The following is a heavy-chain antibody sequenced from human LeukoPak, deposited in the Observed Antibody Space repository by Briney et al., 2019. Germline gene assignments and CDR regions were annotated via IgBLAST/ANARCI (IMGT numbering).Heavy chain of an antibody. V-gene: IGHV3-30*01. D-gene: IGHD1-7*01. CDR1: GFTFSSYA. CDR3: ARDARGYNWNYDWFDP. CDR2: ISYDGSNK. J-gene: IGHJ5*02. Sequence: PGGSLRLSCAASGFTFSSYAMHWVRQAPGKGLEWVAVISYDGSNKYYADSVRGRFTISRDNSKNTLYLQMNSLRAEDTAVYYCARDARGYNWNYDWFDPWGQGTLVTVSS.